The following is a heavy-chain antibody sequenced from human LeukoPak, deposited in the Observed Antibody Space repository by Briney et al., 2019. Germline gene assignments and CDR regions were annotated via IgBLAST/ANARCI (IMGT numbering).Heavy chain of an antibody. CDR3: ARGRKSVTLFDY. CDR1: GYTFTGYY. Sequence: ASVKVSCKASGYTFTGYYMYWVRQAPGQGLEWMGWINPNSGGTNYAQRFQGRVTMSRDTSISTAYMELSRLRSDDTAVYYCARGRKSVTLFDYWGQGTLVTVSS. V-gene: IGHV1-2*02. CDR2: INPNSGGT. J-gene: IGHJ4*02. D-gene: IGHD2-21*02.